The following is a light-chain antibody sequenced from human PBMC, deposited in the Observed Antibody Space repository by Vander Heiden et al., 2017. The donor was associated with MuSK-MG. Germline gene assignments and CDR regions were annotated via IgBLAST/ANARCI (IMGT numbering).Light chain of an antibody. CDR1: SSDVGNSNF. J-gene: IGLJ2*01. Sequence: QSALTQPASVSGSPGQSLTISCPGTSSDVGNSNFVSWYQHHPGKAPKLMIYDVSHRPSGVSNRFSGSKSGTPASLTISGLQAEDEADYSCSSYTSSSTLVFGGGTKPTVL. CDR3: SSYTSSSTLV. V-gene: IGLV2-14*03. CDR2: DVS.